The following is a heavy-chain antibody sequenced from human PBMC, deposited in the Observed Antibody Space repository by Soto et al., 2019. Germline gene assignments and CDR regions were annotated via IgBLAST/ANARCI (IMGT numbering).Heavy chain of an antibody. J-gene: IGHJ6*02. V-gene: IGHV3-30*18. CDR1: GFTFSSYG. CDR2: ISHDGSNK. CDR3: AKLESSSRHYGMDV. D-gene: IGHD6-6*01. Sequence: GGSLRLSCAASGFTFSSYGMHWVRQAPGKGLEWVAVISHDGSNKYYADSVKGRFTISRDNSKNTLYLQMNSLRAEDTAVYYCAKLESSSRHYGMDVWGQGTTVTVSS.